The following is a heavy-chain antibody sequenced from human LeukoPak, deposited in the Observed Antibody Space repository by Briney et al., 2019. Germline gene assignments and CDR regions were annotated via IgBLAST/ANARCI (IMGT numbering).Heavy chain of an antibody. V-gene: IGHV1-24*01. Sequence: ASVTVSCKVSGYTLTELSMHWVRQAPGKGLEWMGGFDPEDGETIYAQKFQGRVTMTEDTSTDTAYMELSSLRSEDTAVYYCATAAIFGVVTLPFDYWGQGTLVTVSS. D-gene: IGHD3-3*01. CDR2: FDPEDGET. CDR1: GYTLTELS. CDR3: ATAAIFGVVTLPFDY. J-gene: IGHJ4*02.